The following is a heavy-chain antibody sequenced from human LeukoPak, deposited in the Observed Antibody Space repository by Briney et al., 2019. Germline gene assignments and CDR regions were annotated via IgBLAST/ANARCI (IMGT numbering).Heavy chain of an antibody. CDR1: GGSISGGGYY. Sequence: PSETLSLTCTVSGGSISGGGYYWSWIRQPPGKGLEWIGYIYHSGSTYYNPSLKSRVTISVDRSKNQFSLKLSSVTAADTAVYYCARYSGSLAHAFDIWGQGTMVTVSS. D-gene: IGHD1-26*01. CDR3: ARYSGSLAHAFDI. CDR2: IYHSGST. V-gene: IGHV4-30-2*01. J-gene: IGHJ3*02.